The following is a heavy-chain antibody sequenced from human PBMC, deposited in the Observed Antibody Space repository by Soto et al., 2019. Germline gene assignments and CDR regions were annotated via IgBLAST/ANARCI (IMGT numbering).Heavy chain of an antibody. J-gene: IGHJ3*02. CDR3: ARAYYYDSSGFAFDI. V-gene: IGHV4-38-2*01. CDR1: GYYISSGYY. Sequence: LSLTCAVSGYYISSGYYWGWIRQPPGRGLEWIGSIYHSGSTYYNPSLKSRVTISVDTSKNQFSLKLSSVTAADTAVYYCARAYYYDSSGFAFDIWGQGTMVTVSS. D-gene: IGHD3-22*01. CDR2: IYHSGST.